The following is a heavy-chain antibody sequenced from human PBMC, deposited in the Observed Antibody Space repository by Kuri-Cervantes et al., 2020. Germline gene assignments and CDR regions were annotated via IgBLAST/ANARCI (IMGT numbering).Heavy chain of an antibody. CDR2: INPSGGST. J-gene: IGHJ6*02. Sequence: ASVKVSCKASGYTFTSYYMHWVRQAPGQGLEWMGIINPSGGSTSYARKFQGRVTMTRDTSTSTVYMELSSLRSEDTAVYYCARETPHSGSYLSYYYGMDVWGQGTTVTVSS. V-gene: IGHV1-46*01. CDR1: GYTFTSYY. CDR3: ARETPHSGSYLSYYYGMDV. D-gene: IGHD1-26*01.